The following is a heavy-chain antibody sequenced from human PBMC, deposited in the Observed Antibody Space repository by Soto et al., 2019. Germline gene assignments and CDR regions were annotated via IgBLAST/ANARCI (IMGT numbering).Heavy chain of an antibody. CDR2: ISGSGGST. Sequence: GGSLRLSCAASGFTFSSYAMSWVRQAPGKGLEWVSAISGSGGSTYYADSVKGRFTISRDNSKNTLYLQMNSLRAEDTAVYYCAKDPNTYYYDRGLFDYWGQGTLVTVSS. J-gene: IGHJ4*02. CDR3: AKDPNTYYYDRGLFDY. V-gene: IGHV3-23*01. D-gene: IGHD3-22*01. CDR1: GFTFSSYA.